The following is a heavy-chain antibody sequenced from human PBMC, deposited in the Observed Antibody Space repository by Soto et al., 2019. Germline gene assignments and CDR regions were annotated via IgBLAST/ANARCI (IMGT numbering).Heavy chain of an antibody. CDR2: TYYRSKWYN. CDR1: VGSDHSYRPA. V-gene: IGHV6-1*01. Sequence: LPTPSLTCAIPVGSDHSYRPAWNPFRQSPSRGLEWLGRTYYRSKWYNDYAVSVKSRITINPDTSKNQFSLQLNSVTPEDTAVYYCARHPDVTYFDYWGQGTLVTVSS. D-gene: IGHD4-4*01. J-gene: IGHJ4*02. CDR3: ARHPDVTYFDY.